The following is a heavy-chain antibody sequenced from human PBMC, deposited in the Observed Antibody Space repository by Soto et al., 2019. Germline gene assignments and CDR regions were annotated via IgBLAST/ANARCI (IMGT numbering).Heavy chain of an antibody. CDR3: GPPGAVAPRGY. CDR1: GGSFSDFY. CDR2: ITHIGST. Sequence: QVQLQQGGAGLLKPSETLFLTCAVSGGSFSDFYWTWIRQLPGKGLEWIGEITHIGSTNYNPSLERRAAISVDTSKNQFSLTLRSVTAAYTAVYSCGPPGAVAPRGYWGQGTLVTVSS. V-gene: IGHV4-34*02. D-gene: IGHD2-2*01. J-gene: IGHJ4*02.